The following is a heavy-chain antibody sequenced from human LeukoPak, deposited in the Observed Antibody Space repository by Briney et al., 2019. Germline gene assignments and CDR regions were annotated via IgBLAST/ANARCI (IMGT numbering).Heavy chain of an antibody. D-gene: IGHD1-26*01. CDR2: INQDGTDK. Sequence: ETGGSLRLSCAASGFTFSSYWMSWVRQAPGKGLESVANINQDGTDKYYVDSLKGRFTISRDNAKNSLYLQMNSLRAEDTAVYYCARSVGGRFDPWGQGTLVTVSS. CDR3: ARSVGGRFDP. CDR1: GFTFSSYW. V-gene: IGHV3-7*01. J-gene: IGHJ5*02.